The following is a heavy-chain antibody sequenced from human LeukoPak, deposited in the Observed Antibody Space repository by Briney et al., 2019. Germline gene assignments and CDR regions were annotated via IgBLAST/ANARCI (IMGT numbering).Heavy chain of an antibody. CDR1: GFTFSDHY. CDR2: SRNKANSYTT. CDR3: VSVVVPGAMNYFEY. V-gene: IGHV3-72*01. Sequence: GGSLRLSCAASGFTFSDHYIDWIRQAPGKGLEWVGRSRNKANSYTTEYAASVKGRFTFSRDDSKNSVYLQMNSLKTEDTAVYSCVSVVVPGAMNYFEYWGQGTLVTVSS. D-gene: IGHD2-2*01. J-gene: IGHJ4*02.